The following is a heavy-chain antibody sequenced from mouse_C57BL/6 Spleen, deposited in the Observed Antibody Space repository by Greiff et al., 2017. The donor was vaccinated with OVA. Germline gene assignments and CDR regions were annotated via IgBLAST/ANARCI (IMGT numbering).Heavy chain of an antibody. CDR2: IRNKANGYTT. Sequence: DVMLVESGGGLVQPGGSLSLSCAASGFTFTDYYMSWVRQPPGKALEWLGFIRNKANGYTTEYSASVKGRFTISRDNSQSILYLQMNALRAEDSATYYCARSGDYDYSWFAYWGQGTLVTVSA. CDR3: ARSGDYDYSWFAY. D-gene: IGHD2-4*01. J-gene: IGHJ3*01. V-gene: IGHV7-3*01. CDR1: GFTFTDYY.